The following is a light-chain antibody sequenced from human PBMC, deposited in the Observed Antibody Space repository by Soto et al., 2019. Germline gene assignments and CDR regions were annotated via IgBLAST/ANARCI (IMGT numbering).Light chain of an antibody. CDR3: QQYNSYPLT. J-gene: IGKJ4*01. V-gene: IGKV1-5*03. CDR2: MAS. Sequence: DIQMTQSPSTLSASVGDRVTITCRASQSISSWLAWYQLKPGKAPKLLIYMASTLQSGVPSRFGGSGSGTEFTLTISSLQPDDFAAYYCQQYNSYPLTFGGGTKVEIK. CDR1: QSISSW.